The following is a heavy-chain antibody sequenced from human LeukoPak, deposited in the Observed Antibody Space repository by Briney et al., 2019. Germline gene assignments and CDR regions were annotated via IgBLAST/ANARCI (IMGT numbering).Heavy chain of an antibody. CDR1: GASISSSY. D-gene: IGHD6-25*01. CDR2: IYYTGIT. Sequence: SETLSLTCSVSGASISSSYWSWIRQPPGKGLEVIGYIYYTGITNYNPSLKSRVTISLDTSKSQFSLKLSSVTAADTAVYYCVRTARLFDRWGPGTLVTVSS. V-gene: IGHV4-59*13. J-gene: IGHJ4*02. CDR3: VRTARLFDR.